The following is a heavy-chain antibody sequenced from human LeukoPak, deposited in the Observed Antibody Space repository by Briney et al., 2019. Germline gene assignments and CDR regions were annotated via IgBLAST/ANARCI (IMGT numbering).Heavy chain of an antibody. CDR3: AKVIQYYYDSSGYYTN. D-gene: IGHD3-22*01. J-gene: IGHJ4*02. CDR2: IYYSGST. Sequence: SETLSLTCTVSGGSISSYYWSWIRQPPGKGLEWIGYIYYSGSTNYNPPLKSRVTISVNTSKNQFSLKLSSVTAADTAVYYCAKVIQYYYDSSGYYTNWGQGTLVTVSS. CDR1: GGSISSYY. V-gene: IGHV4-59*01.